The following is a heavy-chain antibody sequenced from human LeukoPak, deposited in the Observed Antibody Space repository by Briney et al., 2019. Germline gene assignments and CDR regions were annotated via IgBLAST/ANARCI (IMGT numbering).Heavy chain of an antibody. CDR2: ISGSGGST. J-gene: IGHJ4*02. D-gene: IGHD2-15*01. CDR3: AKEWVDIVVVVAATRGPFDY. Sequence: PGGSLRLACAASGFTFSSYAMSWVRQAPGKGMEWVSAISGSGGSTYYADSVKGRFTISRDNSKNTLYLHMNSLRAEDTAVYYCAKEWVDIVVVVAATRGPFDYWGQGTLVTVSS. CDR1: GFTFSSYA. V-gene: IGHV3-23*01.